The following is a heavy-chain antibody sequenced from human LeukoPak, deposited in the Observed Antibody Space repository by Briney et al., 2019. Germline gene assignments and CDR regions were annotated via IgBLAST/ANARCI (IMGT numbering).Heavy chain of an antibody. V-gene: IGHV3-30*04. CDR1: GFTFSGYA. CDR2: ISYDGSNE. Sequence: GWSLRLSCAASGFTFSGYAMHWVRQAPGKGLEWVAVISYDGSNEYYADSVKGRFTISRDNSKNTLYLQMNSLRAEDTAVYYCARDLYSYYYYMDVWGKGTTVTVSS. CDR3: ARDLYSYYYYMDV. D-gene: IGHD4-11*01. J-gene: IGHJ6*03.